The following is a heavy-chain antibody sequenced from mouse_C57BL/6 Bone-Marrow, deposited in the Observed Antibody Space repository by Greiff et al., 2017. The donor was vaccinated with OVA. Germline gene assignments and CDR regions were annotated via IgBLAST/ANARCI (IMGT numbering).Heavy chain of an antibody. CDR3: TRGIYYYGSSYLFAY. D-gene: IGHD1-1*01. CDR1: GFNIKDDY. CDR2: IEPENGDT. J-gene: IGHJ3*01. Sequence: EVQLQQSGAELMRPGASVKLSCTASGFNIKDDYMHWVKQRPEQGLEWIGWIEPENGDTEYASKFQGKATITADTSSNTAYLQLSSLTSEDTAVYYCTRGIYYYGSSYLFAYWGQGTLVTVSA. V-gene: IGHV14-4*01.